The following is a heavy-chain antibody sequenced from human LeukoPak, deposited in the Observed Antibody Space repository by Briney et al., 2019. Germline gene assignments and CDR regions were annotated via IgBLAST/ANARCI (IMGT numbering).Heavy chain of an antibody. Sequence: GGSLRLSCAASGFTFSNAWMSWVRQAPGKGLEWVGRIKSKTDGGTTDYAAPVKGRFTISRDDSKTTLYLQINSLKTEDTAVYYCTIGRGLRTAMGVFDYWGQGTLVTVSS. V-gene: IGHV3-15*01. D-gene: IGHD5-18*01. CDR1: GFTFSNAW. CDR2: IKSKTDGGTT. J-gene: IGHJ4*02. CDR3: TIGRGLRTAMGVFDY.